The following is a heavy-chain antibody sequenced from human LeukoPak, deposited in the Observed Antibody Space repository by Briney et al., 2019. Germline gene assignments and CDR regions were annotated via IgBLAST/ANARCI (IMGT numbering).Heavy chain of an antibody. CDR2: VSGSGFTT. D-gene: IGHD3-22*01. CDR1: GSTLTSYA. CDR3: AKGKHSSDYSAHNKFFYMDV. Sequence: GGSLRLSCVVSGSTLTSYAMTWVRQAPGKGLEWVSGVSGSGFTTYYADSVKGRFTVFRDNAKNTLHLQMNSLRVEDTAVYYCAKGKHSSDYSAHNKFFYMDVWAKGTTVTVSS. V-gene: IGHV3-23*01. J-gene: IGHJ6*03.